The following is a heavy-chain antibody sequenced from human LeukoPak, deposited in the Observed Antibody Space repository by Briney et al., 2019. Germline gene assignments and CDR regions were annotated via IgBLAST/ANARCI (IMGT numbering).Heavy chain of an antibody. J-gene: IGHJ6*03. Sequence: ASVKVSCKASGYTFTNYDITWVRQATGPGLEWMGWMNPNSGNTGYVQKYQDRVTMTRNTSISTAYMELSSLRSEDTAVYYCARRGYNSGYFYYYYMDVWGKVTTVTVSS. CDR3: ARRGYNSGYFYYYYMDV. CDR1: GYTFTNYD. D-gene: IGHD5-18*01. CDR2: MNPNSGNT. V-gene: IGHV1-8*01.